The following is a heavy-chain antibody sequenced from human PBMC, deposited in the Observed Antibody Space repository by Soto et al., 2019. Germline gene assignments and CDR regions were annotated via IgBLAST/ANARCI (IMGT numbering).Heavy chain of an antibody. CDR1: GFTFSRYD. V-gene: IGHV3-13*01. CDR2: TGTTGDT. J-gene: IGHJ4*02. CDR3: TRGRGYQFHYVEKNFAH. Sequence: EVQLVESGGGLVQPGGSLRLSCEASGFTFSRYDMHWFREAPGKDLEWVSATGTTGDTYYSGSVTGRFTISREDAKNSLNGKMNSLRGEVTAIYYCTRGRGYQFHYVEKNFAHWGRGTLVTVSS. D-gene: IGHD3-10*01.